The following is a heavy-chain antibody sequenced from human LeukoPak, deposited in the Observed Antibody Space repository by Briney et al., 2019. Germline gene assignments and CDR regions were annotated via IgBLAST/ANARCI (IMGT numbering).Heavy chain of an antibody. CDR3: AKGSKAVLFTRDHYMDV. D-gene: IGHD6-19*01. CDR1: GFTFSSYD. V-gene: IGHV3-30*02. CDR2: IRYDGSNK. J-gene: IGHJ6*03. Sequence: PGGSLRLSCAASGFTFSSYDIHWVRQAQGKGLEWVAFIRYDGSNKYYADSVRGRFTISRDNSKNTLYLQMNSLRAEDTAVYFCAKGSKAVLFTRDHYMDVWGKGTTVTISS.